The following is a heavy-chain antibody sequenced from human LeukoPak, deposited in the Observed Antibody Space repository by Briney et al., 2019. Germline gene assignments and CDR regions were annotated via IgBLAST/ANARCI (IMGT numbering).Heavy chain of an antibody. CDR2: IYTSGST. CDR3: ARQGGDSSGLYFDY. J-gene: IGHJ4*02. CDR1: GGSISSYY. Sequence: SETLSLTCTVSGGSISSYYWSWSRQPAGKGLEWIGRIYTSGSTNYNPSLKSRVTMSVDTSKNQFSLKLSSVTAADTAVYYCARQGGDSSGLYFDYWGQGTLVTVSS. D-gene: IGHD3-22*01. V-gene: IGHV4-4*07.